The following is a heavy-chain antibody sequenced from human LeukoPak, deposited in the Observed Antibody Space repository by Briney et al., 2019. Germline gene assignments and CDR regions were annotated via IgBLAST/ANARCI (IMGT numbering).Heavy chain of an antibody. D-gene: IGHD3-3*01. J-gene: IGHJ4*02. CDR3: ARGDPEYDFWSGYPYFDY. V-gene: IGHV1-18*01. CDR2: ISAYNGNT. CDR1: GYTFTSYG. Sequence: ASVKVSCKASGYTFTSYGISWVRQAPGQGLEWMGWISAYNGNTNYAQKLQGRVTMTTDTSTSTAYMELRSLRSDDTAVYYCARGDPEYDFWSGYPYFDYWGQGTLVTVSS.